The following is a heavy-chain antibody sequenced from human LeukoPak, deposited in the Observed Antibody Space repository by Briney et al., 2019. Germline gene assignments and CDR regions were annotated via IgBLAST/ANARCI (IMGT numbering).Heavy chain of an antibody. J-gene: IGHJ4*02. V-gene: IGHV4-59*01. Sequence: SETLSLTCTVSGGSISSYYWSWVREPPGKGLEWSGYIYYSGSTNYNPSRKSRVTISVDTSKNQFSLKLSSVTAADTAVYYCARVLGGSSWYILDYWGQGTLVTVSS. D-gene: IGHD6-13*01. CDR2: IYYSGST. CDR1: GGSISSYY. CDR3: ARVLGGSSWYILDY.